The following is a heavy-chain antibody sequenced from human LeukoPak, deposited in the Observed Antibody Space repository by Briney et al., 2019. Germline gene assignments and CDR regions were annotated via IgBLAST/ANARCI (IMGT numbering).Heavy chain of an antibody. CDR1: GFTFSNYG. D-gene: IGHD2-2*01. CDR2: IQYDGSNK. Sequence: PGGSLRLSFAASGFTFSNYGMHWVRQAPGKGLEWVAFIQYDGSNKYYADSVKGRFTISRDNSKNTLYLQMNSLRPEDTAVYYCAIDQCSISSCYLDYWGQGTLVTVSS. V-gene: IGHV3-30*02. J-gene: IGHJ4*02. CDR3: AIDQCSISSCYLDY.